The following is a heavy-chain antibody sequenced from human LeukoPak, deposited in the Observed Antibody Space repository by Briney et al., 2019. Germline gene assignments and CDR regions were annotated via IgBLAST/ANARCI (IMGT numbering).Heavy chain of an antibody. J-gene: IGHJ4*02. D-gene: IGHD5-18*01. V-gene: IGHV4-61*02. CDR1: GGSISSGSYY. CDR2: IYTSGST. Sequence: PSETLSLTCTVSGGSISSGSYYWSWIRQPAGKGLEWIGRIYTSGSTNYNPSLKSRVNISVDTSKNQFSLKLSSVTAADTAVYYCARFPGYSYGPHFDYWGQGTLVTVSS. CDR3: ARFPGYSYGPHFDY.